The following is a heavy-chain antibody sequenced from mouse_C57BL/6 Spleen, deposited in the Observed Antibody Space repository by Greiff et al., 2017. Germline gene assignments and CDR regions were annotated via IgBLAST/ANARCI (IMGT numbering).Heavy chain of an antibody. D-gene: IGHD1-1*01. J-gene: IGHJ4*01. CDR1: GFTFSSYA. CDR3: ARDHYYGSSPNYYAMDY. V-gene: IGHV5-4*01. Sequence: EVKLVESGGGLVKPGGSLKLSCAASGFTFSSYAMSWVRQTPEKRLEWVATISDGGSYTYYPDNVKGRFTISRDNAKNNLYLQMSHLKSEDTAMYYCARDHYYGSSPNYYAMDYWGQGTSVTVSS. CDR2: ISDGGSYT.